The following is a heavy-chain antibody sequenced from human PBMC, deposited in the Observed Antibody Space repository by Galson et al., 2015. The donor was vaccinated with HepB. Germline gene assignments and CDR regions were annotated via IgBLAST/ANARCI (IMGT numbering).Heavy chain of an antibody. CDR2: ISSSSSYI. D-gene: IGHD2-15*01. CDR3: ARYWVDCSGGSCYFSY. CDR1: GFTFSSYS. J-gene: IGHJ4*02. Sequence: SLRLSCAASGFTFSSYSMSWVRQAPGKGLEWVSSISSSSSYIYYADSVKGRLTISRDNAKNSLYLQMNSLRAEDTAVYYCARYWVDCSGGSCYFSYWGQGTLVTVSS. V-gene: IGHV3-21*01.